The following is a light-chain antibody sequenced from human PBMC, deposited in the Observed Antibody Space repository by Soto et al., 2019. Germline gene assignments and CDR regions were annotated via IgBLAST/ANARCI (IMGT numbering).Light chain of an antibody. CDR1: QSVSSSY. Sequence: EIVLTQSPGTLSLSPGERATLSCRASQSVSSSYLAWYQQKPGQAPRLLIYGASSRATGIPDRFSGSGSGTDFTLTISSLQPDDFATYYCQQYESYPLTFGGGTKVE. CDR2: GAS. V-gene: IGKV3-20*01. J-gene: IGKJ4*01. CDR3: QQYESYPLT.